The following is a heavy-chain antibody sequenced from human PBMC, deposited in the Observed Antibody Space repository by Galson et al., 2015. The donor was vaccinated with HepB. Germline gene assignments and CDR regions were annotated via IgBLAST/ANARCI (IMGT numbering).Heavy chain of an antibody. D-gene: IGHD5-18*01. CDR1: GGTFSSYA. J-gene: IGHJ6*02. CDR2: IIPIFGTA. V-gene: IGHV1-69*13. CDR3: ASPMTWIQLWSSPRQGDYYYYGMDV. Sequence: SVKVSCKASGGTFSSYAISWVRQAPGQGLEWMGGIIPIFGTANYAQKFQGRVTITADESTSTAYMELSSLRSEDTAVYYCASPMTWIQLWSSPRQGDYYYYGMDVWGQGTTVTVSS.